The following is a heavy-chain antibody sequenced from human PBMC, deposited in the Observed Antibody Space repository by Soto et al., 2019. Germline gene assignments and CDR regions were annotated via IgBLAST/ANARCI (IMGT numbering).Heavy chain of an antibody. CDR2: VIPIFGTA. D-gene: IGHD3-10*01. Sequence: QVQLVQSGAEVKKPGSSVKVSCKASGGTFSSYAISWVRQAPGQGLEWMGGVIPIFGTANYAQKFQARVTITADESTSTAYMELSSLRSEDTAVYYCATTPMVRGVIDWFDPWGQGTLVTVSS. V-gene: IGHV1-69*12. J-gene: IGHJ5*02. CDR3: ATTPMVRGVIDWFDP. CDR1: GGTFSSYA.